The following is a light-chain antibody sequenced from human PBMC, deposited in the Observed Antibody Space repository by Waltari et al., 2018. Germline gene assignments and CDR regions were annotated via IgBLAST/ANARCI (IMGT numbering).Light chain of an antibody. Sequence: QSILTQPTSVSGAPGQRVTISCTGSSSNIGAGHDVNWYQAFPGPAPKLLIYGNNNRPSGVPDRFSGSKSGSSASLAINGLQAEDEADYYCQSFDSNVRGGVVFGGGTKVTVL. CDR2: GNN. J-gene: IGLJ3*02. CDR3: QSFDSNVRGGVV. V-gene: IGLV1-40*01. CDR1: SSNIGAGHD.